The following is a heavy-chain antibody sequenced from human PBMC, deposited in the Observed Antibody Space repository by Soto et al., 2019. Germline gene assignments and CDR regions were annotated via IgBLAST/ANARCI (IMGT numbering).Heavy chain of an antibody. J-gene: IGHJ4*02. CDR1: GGSISSNSYY. V-gene: IGHV4-39*01. Sequence: SLTCTVSGGSISSNSYYWGWVRQPPGKGLEWIGAVYYTGNTYYNPSLKSRVTISVDTSRNQFSLKLSSVTAADTALYYCALGYCSGGTCWDFDYWGQGTLVTVSS. CDR2: VYYTGNT. D-gene: IGHD2-15*01. CDR3: ALGYCSGGTCWDFDY.